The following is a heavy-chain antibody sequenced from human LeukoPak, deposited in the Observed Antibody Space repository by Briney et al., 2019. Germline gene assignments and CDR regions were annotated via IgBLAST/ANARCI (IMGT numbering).Heavy chain of an antibody. CDR1: GGSISSSSYS. D-gene: IGHD1-14*01. V-gene: IGHV4-39*01. J-gene: IGHJ6*02. Sequence: PSETLSLTCTVSGGSISSSSYSWGWIRQPPGKGLEWIGSIYYSGSTYYNPSLKSRVTISVDTSKNQFSLKLSSVTAADTAVYYCASRGRASEKLGWGRYYYYGMDVWGQGTTVTVSS. CDR3: ASRGRASEKLGWGRYYYYGMDV. CDR2: IYYSGST.